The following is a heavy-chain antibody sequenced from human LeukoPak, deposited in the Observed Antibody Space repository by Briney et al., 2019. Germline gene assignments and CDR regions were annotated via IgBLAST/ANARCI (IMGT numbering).Heavy chain of an antibody. V-gene: IGHV4-59*01. CDR1: GGSISTYY. CDR3: ARGDYYDSSGYFDY. D-gene: IGHD3-22*01. Sequence: SETLSLTCTVSGGSISTYYWSWIRQPPGKGLEWIGYIYYSGSTNYNPSLKSRVTISVDTSKNQFSLKLSSVTAADTAVYYCARGDYYDSSGYFDYWGQGTLVTVSS. CDR2: IYYSGST. J-gene: IGHJ4*02.